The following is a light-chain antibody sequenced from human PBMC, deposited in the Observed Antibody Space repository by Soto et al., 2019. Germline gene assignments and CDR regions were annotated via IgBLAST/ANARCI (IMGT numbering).Light chain of an antibody. Sequence: QAVVTQSPSASASLGASVTLTCTLSSGHSSYPIAWHQQQPEKGPRYLMKVNSDGSHNKGDGIPDRFSCSSSGAERYLTISSLQSEDEADYYCQTWATGIRIFGGGTKLTVL. CDR2: VNSDGSH. CDR3: QTWATGIRI. J-gene: IGLJ2*01. CDR1: SGHSSYP. V-gene: IGLV4-69*01.